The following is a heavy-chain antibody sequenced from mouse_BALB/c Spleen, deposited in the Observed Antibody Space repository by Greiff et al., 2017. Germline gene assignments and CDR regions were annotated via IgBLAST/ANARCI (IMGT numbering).Heavy chain of an antibody. V-gene: IGHV5-9-4*01. D-gene: IGHD2-4*01. CDR2: ISSGGSYT. J-gene: IGHJ4*01. Sequence: DVMLVESGGGLVKPGGSLKLSCAASGFTFSSYAMSWVRQSPEKRLEWVAEISSGGSYTYYPDTVTGRFTISRDNAKNTLYLEMSSLRSEDTAMYYCARHDYPYAMDYWGQGTSVTVSS. CDR1: GFTFSSYA. CDR3: ARHDYPYAMDY.